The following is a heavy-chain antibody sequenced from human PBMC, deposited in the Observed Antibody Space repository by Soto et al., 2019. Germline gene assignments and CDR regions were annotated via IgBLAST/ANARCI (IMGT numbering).Heavy chain of an antibody. J-gene: IGHJ4*02. CDR2: INPSGGST. Sequence: QVQLVQSGAEVKKPGASVKVSCKASGYTFTSYYMHWVRQAPGQGLEWMGIINPSGGSTSCAQKFQGRVTMTRAKSTSTVYMELSSLRSEDTAVYYCARSIVVKGPFDYWGQGTLVTVSS. D-gene: IGHD3-22*01. CDR3: ARSIVVKGPFDY. V-gene: IGHV1-46*01. CDR1: GYTFTSYY.